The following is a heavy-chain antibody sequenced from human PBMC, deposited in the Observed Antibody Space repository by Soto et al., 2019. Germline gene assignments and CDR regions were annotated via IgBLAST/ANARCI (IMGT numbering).Heavy chain of an antibody. Sequence: SETLSLTCTVSGDSISSTRWWSWVRQSPGKGLEWIGDIYYSGSTNYNPSLKSRVTISIDKSKNQFTLKLNYVTAADTAVYYCANYPTTVTSDYWGQGTLVTVSS. CDR2: IYYSGST. J-gene: IGHJ4*02. CDR3: ANYPTTVTSDY. CDR1: GDSISSTRW. V-gene: IGHV4-4*02. D-gene: IGHD4-17*01.